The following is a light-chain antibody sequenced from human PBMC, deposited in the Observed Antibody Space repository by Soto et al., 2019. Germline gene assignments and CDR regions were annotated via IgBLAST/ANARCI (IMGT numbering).Light chain of an antibody. CDR2: DVG. V-gene: IGLV2-11*01. CDR3: CSYAGNKPVV. CDR1: SSDVGAYIY. J-gene: IGLJ3*02. Sequence: QSALTQPRSVSGSPGQSVTISCTGTSSDVGAYIYVSWYQQYPAKAPKVMIYDVGRRPSGVPDRFSGSKSGNTASLTISGLQAEDEAVYFCCSYAGNKPVVFGGGTQLTVL.